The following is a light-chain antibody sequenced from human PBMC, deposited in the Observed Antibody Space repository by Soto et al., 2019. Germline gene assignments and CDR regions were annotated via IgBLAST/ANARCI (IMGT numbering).Light chain of an antibody. CDR2: EVV. V-gene: IGLV2-14*01. CDR3: SSYTTTNSWI. Sequence: QSALTQPRSVSGSPGQSVTVSCTGATSDDYVSWYQQPPGKAPKLLIYEVVNRPSEVSNRFSGSKSDNTASLTISGLQAEDEAHYYCSSYTTTNSWIFGTGTKVTVL. CDR1: TSDDY. J-gene: IGLJ1*01.